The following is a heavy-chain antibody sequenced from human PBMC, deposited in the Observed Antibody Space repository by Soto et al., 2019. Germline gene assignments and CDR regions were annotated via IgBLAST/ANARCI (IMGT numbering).Heavy chain of an antibody. V-gene: IGHV1-18*01. J-gene: IGHJ4*02. CDR3: ARDPPIGYYDSSGYFDY. Sequence: QVQLVQSGAEVKKPGASVKVSCKASGYTFTSYGISWVRQAPGQGLEWMGWISAYNGNTNYAQKLQGRVTMTIDTSTSTAYMELRSLRSDDTAVYYCARDPPIGYYDSSGYFDYWGQGTLVTVSS. CDR1: GYTFTSYG. CDR2: ISAYNGNT. D-gene: IGHD3-22*01.